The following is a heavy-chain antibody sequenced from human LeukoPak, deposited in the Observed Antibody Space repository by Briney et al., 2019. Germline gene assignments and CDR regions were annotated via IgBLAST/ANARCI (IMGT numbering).Heavy chain of an antibody. CDR2: IIPMFGTA. CDR1: GGTFGTYA. Sequence: GSSVKVSCKASGGTFGTYAIFWVRQAPGQGLEWMGGIIPMFGTANYAQNFQGRVTITADESTSTAYMELSSLRSEDTAVYYCARETVLAANDIWGQGTMVTVSS. CDR3: ARETVLAANDI. J-gene: IGHJ3*02. D-gene: IGHD2-2*01. V-gene: IGHV1-69*01.